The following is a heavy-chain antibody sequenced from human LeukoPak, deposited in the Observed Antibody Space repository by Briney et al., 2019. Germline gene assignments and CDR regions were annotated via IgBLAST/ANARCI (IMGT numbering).Heavy chain of an antibody. CDR1: GYTLTELS. D-gene: IGHD2-21*01. CDR3: ARDQGKLVVVIGLPDY. J-gene: IGHJ4*02. Sequence: ASVKVSCKVSGYTLTELSMHWVRQAPGKGLEGMGGFDPEDGETIYAQKFQGRVTMTEDTSTDTAYMELSSLRSEDTAVYYCARDQGKLVVVIGLPDYWGQGTLVTVSS. CDR2: FDPEDGET. V-gene: IGHV1-24*01.